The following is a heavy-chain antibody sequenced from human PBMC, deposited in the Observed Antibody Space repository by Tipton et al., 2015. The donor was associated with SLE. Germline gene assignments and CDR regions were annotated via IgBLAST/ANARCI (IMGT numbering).Heavy chain of an antibody. J-gene: IGHJ2*01. CDR2: SNPSGST. CDR3: VRDPQGYYYDSRGYFDL. CDR1: GGSFSGYY. D-gene: IGHD3-22*01. Sequence: TLSLTCTVYGGSFSGYYWSWIRQPPGKGLEWIGESNPSGSTNYNPSLKSRVTISVDTSKNQLSLKLSSMTAADTAMYYCVRDPQGYYYDSRGYFDLWGRGTLVTVSS. V-gene: IGHV4-34*01.